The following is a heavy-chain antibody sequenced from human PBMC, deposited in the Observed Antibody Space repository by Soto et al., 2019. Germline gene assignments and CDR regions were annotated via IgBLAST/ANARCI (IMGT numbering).Heavy chain of an antibody. V-gene: IGHV4-59*08. D-gene: IGHD5-12*01. CDR1: CGSMISYY. Sequence: SETLSLTCTVSCGSMISYYWSWIRQPPGRGPEWIGFIYYAGSTKYNPSLNSRVTISVDTSKNQFSLTVTSVTAADTAVYYCARRIAATETFDYWAQGNLFTVSS. CDR3: ARRIAATETFDY. CDR2: IYYAGST. J-gene: IGHJ4*02.